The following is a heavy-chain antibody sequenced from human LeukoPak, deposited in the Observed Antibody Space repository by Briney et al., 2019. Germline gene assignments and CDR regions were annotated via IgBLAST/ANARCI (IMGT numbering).Heavy chain of an antibody. J-gene: IGHJ6*02. CDR2: IKQDGSEK. CDR3: ARDMSDHSSGWYYYYGMDV. V-gene: IGHV3-7*01. Sequence: GVSLRLSCAASGFTFSSYWMSWVRQAPGKGLEWVANIKQDGSEKYYVDSVKGRFTISRDNAKNSLYLQMNSLRAEDTAVYYCARDMSDHSSGWYYYYGMDVWGQGTTVTVSS. CDR1: GFTFSSYW. D-gene: IGHD6-19*01.